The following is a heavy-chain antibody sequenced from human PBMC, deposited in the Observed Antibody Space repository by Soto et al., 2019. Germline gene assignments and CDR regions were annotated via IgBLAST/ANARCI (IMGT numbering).Heavy chain of an antibody. CDR3: ARETRGYSSSWYVAFDI. D-gene: IGHD6-13*01. Sequence: GGSLRLSCAASGFTFDDYGMSWVRQAPGKGLEWVSGINWNGGSTGYADSVKGRFTISRDNAKNSLYLQMNSLRAEDTALYHCARETRGYSSSWYVAFDIWGQGTMVTVSS. CDR1: GFTFDDYG. J-gene: IGHJ3*02. CDR2: INWNGGST. V-gene: IGHV3-20*01.